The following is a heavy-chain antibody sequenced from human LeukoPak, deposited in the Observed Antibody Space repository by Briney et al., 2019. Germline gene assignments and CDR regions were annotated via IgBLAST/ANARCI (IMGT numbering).Heavy chain of an antibody. CDR2: IKSKTDGGTT. J-gene: IGHJ5*02. Sequence: GGSLRLSCAASGFTFSNAWMSWVRQAPGKGLEWVGRIKSKTDGGTTDYAAPVKGRFTISRDDSKNTLYLQMNSLKTEDTAVYYCTTDILTGPNWFDPWGQGTLVTVSS. CDR1: GFTFSNAW. D-gene: IGHD3-9*01. CDR3: TTDILTGPNWFDP. V-gene: IGHV3-15*01.